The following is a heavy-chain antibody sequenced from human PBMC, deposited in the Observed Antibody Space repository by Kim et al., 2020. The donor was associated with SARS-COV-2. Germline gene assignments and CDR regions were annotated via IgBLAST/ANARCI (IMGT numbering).Heavy chain of an antibody. D-gene: IGHD6-13*01. V-gene: IGHV3-21*06. Sequence: ADSVKGRFTIARDNAQNSVYLQMNSLGADDTAVYYCARDLYSTSNYYFDSWGQGTLVTVSA. J-gene: IGHJ4*02. CDR3: ARDLYSTSNYYFDS.